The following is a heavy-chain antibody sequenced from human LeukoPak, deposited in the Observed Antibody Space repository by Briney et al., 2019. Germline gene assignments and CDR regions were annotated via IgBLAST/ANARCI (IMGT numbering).Heavy chain of an antibody. CDR1: GFTFSSYG. CDR3: AKDPTSGHLFDY. Sequence: GSLRLSCAASGFTFSSYGMHLVRQAPGKGLEWVAFIRYDGSNKYYADSVKGRFTISRDNSKNTLYLQMNSLRAEDTAVYYCAKDPTSGHLFDYWGQGTLVTVSS. V-gene: IGHV3-30*02. CDR2: IRYDGSNK. J-gene: IGHJ4*02.